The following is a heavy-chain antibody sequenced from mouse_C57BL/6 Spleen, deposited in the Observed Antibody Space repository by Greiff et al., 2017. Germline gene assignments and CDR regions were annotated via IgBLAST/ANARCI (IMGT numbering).Heavy chain of an antibody. CDR2: LYPGDGDT. CDR3: ARLVTTSEWYFEV. Sequence: VQLQQSGAELVKPGASVKISCKASGYAFSSYWMNWVKQRPGKGLEWIGQLYPGDGDTNYNGQFKGKATLTADKSSSTAYMQLSSLTSEDSAVYFCARLVTTSEWYFEVWGTGTTVTVSS. J-gene: IGHJ1*03. D-gene: IGHD2-2*01. V-gene: IGHV1-80*01. CDR1: GYAFSSYW.